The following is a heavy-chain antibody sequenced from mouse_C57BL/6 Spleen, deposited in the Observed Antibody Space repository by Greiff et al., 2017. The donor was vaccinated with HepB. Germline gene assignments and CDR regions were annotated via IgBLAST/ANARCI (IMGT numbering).Heavy chain of an antibody. CDR3: ARRGGYDAGYAMDD. V-gene: IGHV1-52*01. CDR2: IDPSDSET. CDR1: GYTFTSYW. J-gene: IGHJ4*01. Sequence: QVQLQQPGAELVRPGSSVKLSCKASGYTFTSYWMHWVKQRPIQGLEWIGNIDPSDSETHYNQKFKDKATLTVDKSSSTAYMQLSSLTSEDSAVYYCARRGGYDAGYAMDDWGQGTSVTVSS. D-gene: IGHD2-2*01.